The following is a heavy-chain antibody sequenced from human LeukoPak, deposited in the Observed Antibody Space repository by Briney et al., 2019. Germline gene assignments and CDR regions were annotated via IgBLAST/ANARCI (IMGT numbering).Heavy chain of an antibody. J-gene: IGHJ6*02. V-gene: IGHV1-18*01. CDR3: ARVGCSSTSCYDYYGMDV. Sequence: ASVKVSCKASGYTFTSYGISWVRQAPGQGLEWMGWISAYNGNTNYAQKLQSRVTMTTDTSTSTAYMELRSLRSDDTAVYYCARVGCSSTSCYDYYGMDVWGQGTTVTVSS. CDR2: ISAYNGNT. D-gene: IGHD2-2*01. CDR1: GYTFTSYG.